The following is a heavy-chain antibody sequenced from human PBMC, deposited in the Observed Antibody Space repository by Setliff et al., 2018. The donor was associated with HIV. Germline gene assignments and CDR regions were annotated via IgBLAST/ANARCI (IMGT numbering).Heavy chain of an antibody. CDR1: GGSINNGPFY. CDR3: ARGNCDGGTCFSGYRFDF. Sequence: SETLSLTCSVSGGSINNGPFYWSWIRQSAGKGLEWIGRIYTSGSTFYNPSLKSRITISLDTSKNHVSLLLSSVTAADTAVYYCARGNCDGGTCFSGYRFDFWGQGKLVTVSS. CDR2: IYTSGST. J-gene: IGHJ4*02. V-gene: IGHV4-61*02. D-gene: IGHD2-15*01.